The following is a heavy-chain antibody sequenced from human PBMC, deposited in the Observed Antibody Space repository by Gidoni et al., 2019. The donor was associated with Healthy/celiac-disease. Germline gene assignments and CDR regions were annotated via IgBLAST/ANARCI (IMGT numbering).Heavy chain of an antibody. Sequence: QVQLVESGGGLVKPGGYLRLSCAASGFTFSDYYMSWIRQAPGKGLGLVSYISSSGSTIYYADSVKGRFTISRDNAKNSLYLQMNSLRAEDTAVYYCARDGDLTGTTYAKGYYFDYWGQGTLVTVSS. CDR1: GFTFSDYY. D-gene: IGHD1-7*01. J-gene: IGHJ4*02. CDR2: ISSSGSTI. CDR3: ARDGDLTGTTYAKGYYFDY. V-gene: IGHV3-11*01.